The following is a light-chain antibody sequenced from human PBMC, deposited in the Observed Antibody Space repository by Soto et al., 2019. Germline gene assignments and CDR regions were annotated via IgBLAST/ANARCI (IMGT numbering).Light chain of an antibody. J-gene: IGKJ1*01. CDR1: QILLHSNGYNY. CDR3: MQPLQSWT. V-gene: IGKV2-28*01. Sequence: DMGVTQSPLCLRVTRGEPASISCISSQILLHSNGYNYLDWYLQKPVQSAQLLIYLGSNRASGVPDRFSGSGSGTDFTLKISRVEAEDVGAYYCMQPLQSWTFGQGTKVDIK. CDR2: LGS.